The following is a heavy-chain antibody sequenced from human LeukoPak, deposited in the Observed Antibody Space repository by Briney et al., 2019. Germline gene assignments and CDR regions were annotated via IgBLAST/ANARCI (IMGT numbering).Heavy chain of an antibody. CDR1: GFTFSSYA. D-gene: IGHD3-10*01. V-gene: IGHV3-23*01. CDR3: AKVLQAQSNGLLNILWWLH. J-gene: IGHJ4*02. CDR2: ISGSGGST. Sequence: TGGSLRLSCAASGFTFSSYAMSWVRQAPGKGLEWVSGISGSGGSTYYADSVKGRFTISRDSSRNALYLQMNSLRAEDTAVYYCAKVLQAQSNGLLNILWWLHWGQGTLVTVSS.